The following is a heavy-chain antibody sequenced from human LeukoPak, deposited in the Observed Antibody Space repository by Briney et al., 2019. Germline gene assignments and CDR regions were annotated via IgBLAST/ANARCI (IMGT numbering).Heavy chain of an antibody. CDR2: IYHSGST. CDR3: ARDVGVVVAATPFDY. D-gene: IGHD2-15*01. V-gene: IGHV4-38-2*02. J-gene: IGHJ4*02. Sequence: SETLSLTCAVSGYSISSGYYWGWIRQPPGKGLEWIGSIYHSGSTYYSPSLKSRVTISVDTSKNQFSLKLSSVTAADTAVYYCARDVGVVVAATPFDYWSQGTLVTVSS. CDR1: GYSISSGYY.